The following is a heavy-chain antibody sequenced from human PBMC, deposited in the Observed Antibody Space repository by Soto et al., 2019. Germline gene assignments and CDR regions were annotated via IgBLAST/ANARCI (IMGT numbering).Heavy chain of an antibody. CDR2: IYSGGYT. V-gene: IGHV3-53*01. CDR1: GFTVSNNY. J-gene: IGHJ4*02. Sequence: EVQLVESGGGLIQPGGSLRLSCAVSGFTVSNNYMSWVRQAPGKGLEGVSVIYSGGYTAYGDSVKGRFTISRDNSKNTIYLQIKHRGAENAAFFSGGWYPGGGGYWGQGTLVTVSS. CDR3: GWYPGGGGY. D-gene: IGHD2-15*01.